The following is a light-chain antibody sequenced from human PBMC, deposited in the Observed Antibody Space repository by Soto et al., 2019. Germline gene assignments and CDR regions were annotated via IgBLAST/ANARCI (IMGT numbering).Light chain of an antibody. CDR2: YDS. J-gene: IGLJ2*01. Sequence: VLTQPPSVSVAPGKTARITCGGNNIGSKSVHWYQQKPGQAPVLVIYYDSDRPSGIPERFSGSNSGNTATLTISRVEAGDEADYYCQVWDSSSDPVVFGGGTKVTVL. CDR1: NIGSKS. CDR3: QVWDSSSDPVV. V-gene: IGLV3-21*04.